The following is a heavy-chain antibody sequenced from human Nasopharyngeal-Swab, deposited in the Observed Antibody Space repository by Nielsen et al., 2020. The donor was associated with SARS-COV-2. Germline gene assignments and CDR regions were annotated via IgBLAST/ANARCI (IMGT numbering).Heavy chain of an antibody. J-gene: IGHJ6*03. CDR2: TYYRSKWYN. V-gene: IGHV6-1*01. CDR3: ARHAWVYSNYVGYYYYYMDV. D-gene: IGHD4-11*01. CDR1: GDSVSSSSAA. Sequence: SQTLSLTCAISGDSVSSSSAAWNWIRQSPSRGLEWLGRTYYRSKWYNDYAVSVRSRITINPDTSKNQFSLKLSSVTAADTAVYYCARHAWVYSNYVGYYYYYMDVWGKGTTVTVSS.